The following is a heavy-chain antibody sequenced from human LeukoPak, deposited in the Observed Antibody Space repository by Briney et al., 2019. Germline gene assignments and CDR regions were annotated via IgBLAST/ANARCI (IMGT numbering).Heavy chain of an antibody. V-gene: IGHV4-59*01. CDR3: ARTSIAAADIDY. J-gene: IGHJ4*02. Sequence: PSETLSLTCTVSGGPISSYYWSWIRQPPGKGLEWIGYIYYSGSTNYNPSLKSRVTISADTSKNQFPLKLRSVTAADTAVYYCARTSIAAADIDYWGQGTLVTVSS. CDR1: GGPISSYY. D-gene: IGHD6-13*01. CDR2: IYYSGST.